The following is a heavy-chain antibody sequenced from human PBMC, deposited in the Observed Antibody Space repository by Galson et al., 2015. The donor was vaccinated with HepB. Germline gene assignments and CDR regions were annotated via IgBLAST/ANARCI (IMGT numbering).Heavy chain of an antibody. CDR3: ARAVPAGYYYYYYYMDV. D-gene: IGHD2-2*01. CDR1: GGTFSSYA. Sequence: SVKVSCKASGGTFSSYAISWVRQAPGQGLEWMGGIIPIFGTANYAQKFQGRVTITADESTSTAYMELSSLRSEDTAVYYCARAVPAGYYYYYYYMDVWGKGTTVTVSS. J-gene: IGHJ6*03. CDR2: IIPIFGTA. V-gene: IGHV1-69*13.